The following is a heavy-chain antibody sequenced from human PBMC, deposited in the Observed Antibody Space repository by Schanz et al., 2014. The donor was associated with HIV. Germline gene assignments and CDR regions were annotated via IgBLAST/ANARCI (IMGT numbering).Heavy chain of an antibody. V-gene: IGHV3-33*06. J-gene: IGHJ5*02. CDR1: GFTFSSYG. D-gene: IGHD3-22*01. CDR2: VWYDGSNK. Sequence: QVQLVESGGGVVQPGRSLRLSCAASGFTFSSYGMHWVRQAPGKGLEWVALVWYDGSNKYYVDSVKGRFTISKDNSKNTLYMQMNSLRVEATAVYYCAKDMRNYYEWGDWFDPWGQGTLVTVSS. CDR3: AKDMRNYYEWGDWFDP.